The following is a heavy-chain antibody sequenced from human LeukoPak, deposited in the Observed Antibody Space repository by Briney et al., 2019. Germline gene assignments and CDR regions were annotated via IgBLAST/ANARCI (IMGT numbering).Heavy chain of an antibody. V-gene: IGHV4-4*07. D-gene: IGHD3-9*01. J-gene: IGHJ4*02. CDR3: ARDLDWYYFDY. CDR2: KYNSGST. Sequence: EWIGRKYNSGSTNYNPSLKSRVTMSVDTSKNQFSLKLSSVTAADTAVYYCARDLDWYYFDYWGQGTLVTVSS.